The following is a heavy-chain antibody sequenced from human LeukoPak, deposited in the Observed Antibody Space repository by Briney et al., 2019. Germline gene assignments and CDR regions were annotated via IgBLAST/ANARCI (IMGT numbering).Heavy chain of an antibody. CDR2: ISSSGSNI. V-gene: IGHV3-48*04. J-gene: IGHJ4*02. D-gene: IGHD2-2*01. CDR3: AKEGRSTTPGY. CDR1: GFTFSYHG. Sequence: PGGSLRLSCAASGFTFSYHGMNWVRQAPGKGLEWVSYISSSGSNIYYADSVEGRFTVSRDNAKSSLFLQMNSLRVEDTGVYYCAKEGRSTTPGYWGQGTLVTVSS.